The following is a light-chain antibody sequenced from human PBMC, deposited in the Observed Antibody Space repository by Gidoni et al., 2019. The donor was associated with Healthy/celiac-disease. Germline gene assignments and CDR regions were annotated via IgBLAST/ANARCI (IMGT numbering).Light chain of an antibody. Sequence: DSQMTQSPSSLSASVGDRVTITCRASQSISSYLNWYQQKPGKAPKLLIYAASSLQSGVPPRFSGSGSCPAFSLPLSSLQPPAFSSSYCRQRYCTPLLTFGGGTKVEIK. J-gene: IGKJ4*01. CDR2: AAS. CDR1: QSISSY. V-gene: IGKV1-39*01. CDR3: RQRYCTPLLT.